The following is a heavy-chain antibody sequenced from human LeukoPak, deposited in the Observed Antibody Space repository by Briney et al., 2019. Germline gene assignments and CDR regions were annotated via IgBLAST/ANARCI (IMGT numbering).Heavy chain of an antibody. CDR1: GYTLTELS. D-gene: IGHD3-3*01. V-gene: IGHV1-24*01. CDR2: FDPEDGET. CDR3: ATSSTILGVVDFDY. Sequence: ASVKVSCKVSGYTLTELSMHWVRQAPGKGLEWMGGFDPEDGETIYAQKFQGRVTMTEDTSTDTAYMELSSLRSEDTAVYYCATSSTILGVVDFDYWGQGTLVTVSS. J-gene: IGHJ4*02.